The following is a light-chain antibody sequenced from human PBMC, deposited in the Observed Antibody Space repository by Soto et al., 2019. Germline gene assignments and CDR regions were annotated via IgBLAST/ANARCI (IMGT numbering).Light chain of an antibody. V-gene: IGKV3-20*01. CDR2: GAS. CDR1: QTIVGTY. J-gene: IGKJ1*01. CDR3: QLGG. Sequence: EIVLTQSPGTLSLSPGERATLSCRASQTIVGTYLAWYQQKPGQAPRLLIYGASSRASGIPDRFSGGGSVTDFTLTINRLEPEDSAVYYCQLGGFGQGTKVEI.